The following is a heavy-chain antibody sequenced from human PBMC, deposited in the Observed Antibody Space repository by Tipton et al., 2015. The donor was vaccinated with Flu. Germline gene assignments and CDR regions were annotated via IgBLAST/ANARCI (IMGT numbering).Heavy chain of an antibody. V-gene: IGHV3-21*01. CDR1: EFIFSSYI. D-gene: IGHD1-1*01. CDR2: ITSTSNYI. J-gene: IGHJ6*02. CDR3: VRAGPRTGTTYGMDV. Sequence: SLRLSCVASEFIFSSYIMNWVRQAPGKGLEWVSSITSTSNYIHYADSVKGRFTISRDNARNSLFLQMNSLRFEDTAVYYRVRAGPRTGTTYGMDVWGQGTTVTVSS.